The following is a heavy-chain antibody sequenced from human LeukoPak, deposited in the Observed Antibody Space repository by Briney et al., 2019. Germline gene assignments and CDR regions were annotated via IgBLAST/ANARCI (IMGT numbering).Heavy chain of an antibody. CDR1: GFTFSSYA. CDR2: ISGSGGST. V-gene: IGHV3-23*01. CDR3: AKSDFDWLLKSPFGF. Sequence: GGSLRLSCAASGFTFSSYAMSWVRQAPGKGLEWVSAISGSGGSTYYADSVKGRFTISRDNSKNTLYLQMNSLRAEVTAVYYCAKSDFDWLLKSPFGFWGQGTLVTVSS. J-gene: IGHJ4*02. D-gene: IGHD3-9*01.